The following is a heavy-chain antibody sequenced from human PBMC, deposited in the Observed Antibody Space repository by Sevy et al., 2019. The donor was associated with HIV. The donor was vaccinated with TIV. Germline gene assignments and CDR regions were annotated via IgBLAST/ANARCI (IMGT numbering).Heavy chain of an antibody. CDR3: ARLIGWPNFDY. CDR2: ITSSGDRM. CDR1: GFTFNGYH. Sequence: GGSLRLSCEASGFTFNGYHMSWVRQAPGKGLEWISYITSSGDRMYYADSVQGRFTISRDNGQNSLFLQMNTLRPEDTAVYFCARLIGWPNFDYWGQGALVTVSS. D-gene: IGHD2-15*01. J-gene: IGHJ4*02. V-gene: IGHV3-11*01.